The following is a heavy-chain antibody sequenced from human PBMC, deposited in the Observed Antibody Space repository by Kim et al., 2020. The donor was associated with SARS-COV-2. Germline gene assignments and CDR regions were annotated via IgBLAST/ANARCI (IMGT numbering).Heavy chain of an antibody. D-gene: IGHD1-1*01. J-gene: IGHJ4*02. V-gene: IGHV3-11*05. Sequence: GGSLRLSCTVSGFTFGDYYMSWIRLAPGRGLEWVSFISTRSTYSSYADSVKGRFTISRDDAKNSLYLQMNSLRVDDTAVYYCARDQAGGSYPYWGQGTLVTVSS. CDR1: GFTFGDYY. CDR3: ARDQAGGSYPY. CDR2: ISTRSTYS.